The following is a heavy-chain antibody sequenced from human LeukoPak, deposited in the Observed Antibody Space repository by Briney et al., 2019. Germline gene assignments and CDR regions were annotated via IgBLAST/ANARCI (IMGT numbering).Heavy chain of an antibody. J-gene: IGHJ4*02. Sequence: GGSLRLSRAASGFTFDAYGMSWVRQAPGKGLEWVSDIKWDGGTTRYADSVKGRFTISRDNAKNSLYLQMNSLRAEDTALYYCARNWAVYDSDGYQDYWGQGTRVTVSS. D-gene: IGHD3-22*01. CDR1: GFTFDAYG. V-gene: IGHV3-20*04. CDR3: ARNWAVYDSDGYQDY. CDR2: IKWDGGTT.